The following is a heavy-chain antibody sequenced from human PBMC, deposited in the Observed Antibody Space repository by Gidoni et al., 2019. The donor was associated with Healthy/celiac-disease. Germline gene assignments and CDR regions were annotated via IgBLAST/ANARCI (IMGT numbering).Heavy chain of an antibody. CDR2: ISYDGSNK. V-gene: IGHV3-30-3*01. CDR1: GFTFSSYA. Sequence: QVQLVESGGGVVQPGRSLRLSCAASGFTFSSYAMHWVRQAPGKGLEWVAVISYDGSNKYYADSVKGRFTISRDNSQNTLYLQMNSLRAEDTAVYYCASALYCSGGSCYSNWGQGTLVTVSS. CDR3: ASALYCSGGSCYSN. J-gene: IGHJ4*02. D-gene: IGHD2-15*01.